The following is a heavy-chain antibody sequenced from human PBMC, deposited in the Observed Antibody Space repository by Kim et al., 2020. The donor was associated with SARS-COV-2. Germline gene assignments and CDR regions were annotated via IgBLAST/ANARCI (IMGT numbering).Heavy chain of an antibody. V-gene: IGHV6-1*01. Sequence: SQTLSLTCAISGDSVSSNSAAWNWIRQSPSRGLEWLGRTYYRSKWYNDYAVSVKSRITINPDTSENQFSLQLNSVTPEDTAVYYCARAAVIHSSWYSYYYGMDVWGQGTTVTVSS. CDR3: ARAAVIHSSWYSYYYGMDV. CDR2: TYYRSKWYN. CDR1: GDSVSSNSAA. J-gene: IGHJ6*02. D-gene: IGHD6-13*01.